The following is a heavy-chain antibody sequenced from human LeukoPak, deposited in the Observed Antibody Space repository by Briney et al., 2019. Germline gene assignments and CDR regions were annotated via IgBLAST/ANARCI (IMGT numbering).Heavy chain of an antibody. CDR1: GFTLSSYA. CDR2: LSSDGVST. CDR3: ARVRGSSWSFYYMDV. Sequence: GGSLRLSCAASGFTLSSYAMDWVRQAPGKGLEFVSGLSSDGVSTYYANSVRGRFTISRDGFKNTLYLQMGSLTTEDLGVYYCARVRGSSWSFYYMDVWGKGTTVTVSS. J-gene: IGHJ6*03. D-gene: IGHD6-6*01. V-gene: IGHV3-64*01.